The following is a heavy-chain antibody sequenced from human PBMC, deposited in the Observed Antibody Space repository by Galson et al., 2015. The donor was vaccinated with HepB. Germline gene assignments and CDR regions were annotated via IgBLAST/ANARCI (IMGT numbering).Heavy chain of an antibody. J-gene: IGHJ4*02. Sequence: LRLSCAASGFTFTRYAMTWVRQAPGKGLEWVASITSSGGKTYYTDSVKGRFTISRDNSKNTLFLQLNSLRAEDTAVYYCAKDGIMVANNPYHFHYWGQGTLVTVSS. CDR3: AKDGIMVANNPYHFHY. D-gene: IGHD2-15*01. V-gene: IGHV3-23*01. CDR2: ITSSGGKT. CDR1: GFTFTRYA.